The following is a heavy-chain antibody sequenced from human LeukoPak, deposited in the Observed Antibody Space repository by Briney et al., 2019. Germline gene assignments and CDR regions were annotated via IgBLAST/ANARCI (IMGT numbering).Heavy chain of an antibody. J-gene: IGHJ4*02. CDR2: INHSGST. CDR3: AKEAKYYDILIGYYRSFYYFDY. Sequence: SETLSLTCAVYGGSFSGYYWSWIRQPPGKGLEWIGEINHSGSTNYIPSLESRVTLSVDTSKNQFSLNLTSVTAADTAVYYCAKEAKYYDILIGYYRSFYYFDYWGQGTLVTVSS. V-gene: IGHV4-34*01. CDR1: GGSFSGYY. D-gene: IGHD3-9*01.